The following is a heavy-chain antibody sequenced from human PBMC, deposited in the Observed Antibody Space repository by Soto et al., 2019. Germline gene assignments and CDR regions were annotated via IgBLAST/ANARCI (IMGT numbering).Heavy chain of an antibody. Sequence: SETLSLTCTVSGGSISSSSYYWGWIRQPPGKGLEWIGSIYYSGSTYYNPSLKSRVTISVDTSKNQFSLKLSSVTAADTAVYYCARHGYYGSGSYFVKAMNWFDPWGQGTLVTVSS. CDR3: ARHGYYGSGSYFVKAMNWFDP. V-gene: IGHV4-39*01. D-gene: IGHD3-10*01. J-gene: IGHJ5*02. CDR2: IYYSGST. CDR1: GGSISSSSYY.